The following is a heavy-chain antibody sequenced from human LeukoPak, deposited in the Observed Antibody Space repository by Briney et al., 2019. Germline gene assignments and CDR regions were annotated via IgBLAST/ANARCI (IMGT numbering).Heavy chain of an antibody. V-gene: IGHV4-4*07. J-gene: IGHJ3*02. CDR3: ATNAGRVAAGAFDI. Sequence: SETLSLTCTVSGGSINYYYWNWIRQPAGKGLEWIGRIYTSGSTNYSPSLKSRVSMSVDRSKNQFSLRLTSVTAADTAIYYCATNAGRVAAGAFDIWGQGTIVTVST. CDR1: GGSINYYY. CDR2: IYTSGST. D-gene: IGHD6-19*01.